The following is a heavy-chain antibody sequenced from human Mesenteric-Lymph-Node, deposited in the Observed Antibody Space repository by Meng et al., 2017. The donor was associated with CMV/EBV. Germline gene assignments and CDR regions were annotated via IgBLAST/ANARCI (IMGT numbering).Heavy chain of an antibody. V-gene: IGHV4-31*03. CDR3: ARDQWETGEQ. CDR2: IYDSGST. J-gene: IGHJ4*02. CDR1: GGSSSSGAYY. D-gene: IGHD1-1*01. Sequence: TGSVSGGSSSSGAYYWSWIRQHPGKGLEWIGYIYDSGSTHYNPSLRSRVTISVDTSKNQFSLRLSSVTAADTAVYYCARDQWETGEQWGQGTLVTVSS.